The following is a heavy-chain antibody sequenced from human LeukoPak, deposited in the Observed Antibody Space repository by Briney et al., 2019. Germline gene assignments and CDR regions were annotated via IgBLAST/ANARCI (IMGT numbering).Heavy chain of an antibody. D-gene: IGHD3-16*01. CDR1: GFIVSNNY. CDR3: AKDYESVGRGAIDY. CDR2: LYNAGST. Sequence: GGSLRLSCVASGFIVSNNYMSWVRQAPGKGLEWVSVLYNAGSTYYADSVKGRFTISRDNSKNTLYLQMYSLRAEDTAVYYCAKDYESVGRGAIDYWGQGILVTVSS. J-gene: IGHJ4*02. V-gene: IGHV3-53*01.